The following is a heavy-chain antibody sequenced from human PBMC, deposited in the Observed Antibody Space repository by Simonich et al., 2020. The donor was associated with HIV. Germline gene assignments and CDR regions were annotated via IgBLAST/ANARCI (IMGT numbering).Heavy chain of an antibody. Sequence: QVQLQESGPGLVKPSETLSLTCAVSGYSISSGYYWGWIRQPPGKGLEWIGSIYHSGRTYYNPSLKSRVTISVDTSKNQFSLKLSSVTAADTAVYYCARVLQFLYAFDIWGQGTMVTVSS. D-gene: IGHD3-3*01. CDR2: IYHSGRT. J-gene: IGHJ3*02. CDR3: ARVLQFLYAFDI. V-gene: IGHV4-38-2*01. CDR1: GYSISSGYY.